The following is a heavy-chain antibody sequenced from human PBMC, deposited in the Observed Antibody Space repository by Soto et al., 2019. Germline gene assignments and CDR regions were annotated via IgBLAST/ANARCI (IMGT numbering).Heavy chain of an antibody. CDR1: GGSLSNYG. V-gene: IGHV1-69*12. D-gene: IGHD3-22*01. CDR2: IIPVFGTP. Sequence: QVQLVQSGAEVKKPGSSVKVSCKASGGSLSNYGISWVRQAPGQGLEWMGAIIPVFGTPNYAQKFQDRVMITADESTTTVYMEVRSQTSEDTAVYYCARGDATKIVVTTYYAMDVWGQGTTVTVSS. CDR3: ARGDATKIVVTTYYAMDV. J-gene: IGHJ6*02.